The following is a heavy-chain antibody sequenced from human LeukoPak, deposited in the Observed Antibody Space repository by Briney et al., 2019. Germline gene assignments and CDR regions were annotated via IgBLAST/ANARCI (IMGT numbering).Heavy chain of an antibody. D-gene: IGHD6-13*01. J-gene: IGHJ6*02. CDR1: GYXFTSYY. V-gene: IGHV1-46*01. Sequence: ASVKVSCKASGYXFTSYYIHWVRQAPGQGLEWMGIINPSGGSTSYAQKFQGRVTMTRDTSTSTVYMELSSLRSEDTAGYYCAAEGGGQQLVRDMDVWGQGTTVTVSS. CDR3: AAEGGGQQLVRDMDV. CDR2: INPSGGST.